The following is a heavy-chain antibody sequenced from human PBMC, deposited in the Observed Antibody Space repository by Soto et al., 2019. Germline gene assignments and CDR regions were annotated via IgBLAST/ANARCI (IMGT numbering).Heavy chain of an antibody. CDR1: GGTFSSYA. Sequence: GASVKVSCKASGGTFSSYAISWVRQAPGQGLEWMGGIIPIFGTANYAQKFQGRVTITADESTSTAYMELSSLRSEDTAVYYCASSTVTPGGDAFDIWGQGTMVTVSS. CDR3: ASSTVTPGGDAFDI. CDR2: IIPIFGTA. J-gene: IGHJ3*02. V-gene: IGHV1-69*13. D-gene: IGHD4-17*01.